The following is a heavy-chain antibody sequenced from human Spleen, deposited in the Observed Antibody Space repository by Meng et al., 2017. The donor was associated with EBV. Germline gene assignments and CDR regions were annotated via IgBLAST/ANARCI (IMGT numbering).Heavy chain of an antibody. CDR1: GGSISSSSFY. J-gene: IGHJ4*02. D-gene: IGHD5-18*01. V-gene: IGHV4-39*07. CDR2: IYYSGST. CDR3: SRLGLRGYSHFGDFDD. Sequence: LLPPEAAPGLVKPSGPLSLTCTVSGGSISSSSFYWGWLRQPPGKGLEWIGTIYYSGSTYYNPSLKSRVTISIDTSKNQFSLILSSVTAADTAVYYCSRLGLRGYSHFGDFDDWGQGTLVTVSS.